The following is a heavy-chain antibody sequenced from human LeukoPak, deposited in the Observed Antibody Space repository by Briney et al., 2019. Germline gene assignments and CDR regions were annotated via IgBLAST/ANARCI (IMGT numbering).Heavy chain of an antibody. CDR1: GYSISSGYY. V-gene: IGHV4-61*02. D-gene: IGHD3-10*01. CDR3: ARARWFGESYGASLYYYYMDV. Sequence: KSSQTLSLTCTVSGYSISSGYYWSWIRQPAGKGLEWIGRIYTSGSTNYNPSLKSRVTMSVGTSKNQFSLKLSSVTAADTAVYYCARARWFGESYGASLYYYYMDVWGKGTTVTISS. CDR2: IYTSGST. J-gene: IGHJ6*03.